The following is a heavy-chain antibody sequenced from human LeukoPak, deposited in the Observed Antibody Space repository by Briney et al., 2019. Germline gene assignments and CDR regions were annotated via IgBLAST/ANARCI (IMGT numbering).Heavy chain of an antibody. CDR3: AKDKIYDILTGTHYGMDV. CDR2: ISWNSGSI. J-gene: IGHJ6*02. Sequence: GRSLRLSYAASGFTFDDYAMHWVRQAPGKGLEWVSGISWNSGSIGYADSVKGRFTISRDNAKNSLYLQMNSLRAEDTALYYCAKDKIYDILTGTHYGMDVWGQGTTVTVSS. CDR1: GFTFDDYA. V-gene: IGHV3-9*01. D-gene: IGHD3-9*01.